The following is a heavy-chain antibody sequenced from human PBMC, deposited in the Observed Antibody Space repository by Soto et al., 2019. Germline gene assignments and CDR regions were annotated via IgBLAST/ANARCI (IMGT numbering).Heavy chain of an antibody. CDR2: INTDGSVA. D-gene: IGHD2-15*01. J-gene: IGHJ4*02. CDR3: VKDMQLWRLDS. V-gene: IGHV3-74*03. CDR1: GLTFRSYW. Sequence: EVQLVESGGGLVQPGEFLRLSCAASGLTFRSYWMHWVRQAPGKGLVWVSRINTDGSVAMYVDSVQGRFTISRDNAKKTLYLHMNSLRAEDTAVYYCVKDMQLWRLDSGGQGTLVTVSS.